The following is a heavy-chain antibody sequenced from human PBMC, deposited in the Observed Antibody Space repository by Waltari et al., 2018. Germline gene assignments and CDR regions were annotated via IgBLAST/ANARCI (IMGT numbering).Heavy chain of an antibody. V-gene: IGHV3-21*01. CDR2: ISSSSRYI. CDR1: GFTFSSYS. Sequence: EVQLVESGGGLVKPGGSLRLSCAASGFTFSSYSMNWVRQAPGKGLEWVSSISSSSRYIYYADSVKGGLTISRDNANNSLYLQMNSLRAEDTAVYYCARGGWRGGYYFDYWGQGTLVTVSS. J-gene: IGHJ4*02. CDR3: ARGGWRGGYYFDY. D-gene: IGHD6-19*01.